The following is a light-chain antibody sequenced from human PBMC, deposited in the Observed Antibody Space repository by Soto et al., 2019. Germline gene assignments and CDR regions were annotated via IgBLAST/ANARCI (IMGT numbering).Light chain of an antibody. CDR3: QSYDNRLTVSV. Sequence: QSVLTQPPSVSGAPGQRVTIDCTGTTNNIGAGYDVQWYRQVPGTAPKLLIYGNGNRPSGVPDRFSASKFGTSASLTIAGIQADDEADYYCQSYDNRLTVSVFGGGTKLTVL. J-gene: IGLJ3*02. CDR1: TNNIGAGYD. V-gene: IGLV1-40*01. CDR2: GNG.